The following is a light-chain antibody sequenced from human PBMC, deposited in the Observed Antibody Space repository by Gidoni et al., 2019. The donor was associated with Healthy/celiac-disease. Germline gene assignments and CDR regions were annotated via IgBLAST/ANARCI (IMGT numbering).Light chain of an antibody. J-gene: IGKJ5*01. Sequence: DIQMTQSPSSLSVSVGDRVTITCRASQSISSYLKWYQQKPGKAPKLLIYAASSLPSRVPSRCSGSGSVTDFTLTISSLQPEDFATYYCQQSYSTPSITFGQGTRLEIK. V-gene: IGKV1-39*01. CDR3: QQSYSTPSIT. CDR1: QSISSY. CDR2: AAS.